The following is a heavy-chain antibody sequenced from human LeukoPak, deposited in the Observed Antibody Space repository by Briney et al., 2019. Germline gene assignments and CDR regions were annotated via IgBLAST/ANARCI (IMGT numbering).Heavy chain of an antibody. CDR2: INHSGST. Sequence: SETLSLTCAVYGGSFSGYYWSWIRQPPGKGLEWLGEINHSGSTNYNPSLKSRVTISVDTSKNQFSLKLSSVTAADTAVYYCARPLNQGFLGANWGKVRSRYYFDYWGQGTLVTVSS. CDR3: ARPLNQGFLGANWGKVRSRYYFDY. CDR1: GGSFSGYY. V-gene: IGHV4-34*01. D-gene: IGHD7-27*01. J-gene: IGHJ4*02.